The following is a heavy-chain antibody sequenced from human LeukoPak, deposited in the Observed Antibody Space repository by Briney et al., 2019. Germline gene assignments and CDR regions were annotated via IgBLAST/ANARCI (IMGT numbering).Heavy chain of an antibody. V-gene: IGHV3-9*01. CDR1: GFTFDDYA. CDR3: AKDISYYGSLMDY. D-gene: IGHD1-26*01. J-gene: IGHJ4*02. Sequence: GGSLRLSCAASGFTFDDYAMHWVRQAPGKGLEWVSGISWNSGSIGYADSVKGRFTISRDNAKNSLYLQMNSLRAEDTALYYCAKDISYYGSLMDYWGQGTLVTVSS. CDR2: ISWNSGSI.